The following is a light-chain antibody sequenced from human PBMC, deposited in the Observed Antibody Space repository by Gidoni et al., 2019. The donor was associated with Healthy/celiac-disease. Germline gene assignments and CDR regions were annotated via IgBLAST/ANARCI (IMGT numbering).Light chain of an antibody. CDR1: QSVSSSY. J-gene: IGKJ3*01. CDR3: QQYGSSPLFT. Sequence: EIVLTQSPGTLSLSRGERATLSCRASQSVSSSYLAWYQQKPGQAPRLLIYGASSRATGIPDRFSGSGSGTDFTLTISSLEPEDFAVYYCQQYGSSPLFTFGPGTKVDIK. V-gene: IGKV3-20*01. CDR2: GAS.